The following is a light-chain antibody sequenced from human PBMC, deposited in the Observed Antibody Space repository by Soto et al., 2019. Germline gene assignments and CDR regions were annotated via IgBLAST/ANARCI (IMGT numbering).Light chain of an antibody. Sequence: QSVLTQSPSASASLGASVKLTCTLSSGHSRNAIAWHQQQPENGPRYLMKINSDGSHIKGDEIPDRFSGSSSGAERYLTISSLQSEDEADYYCQAWVTGIGVFGGGTKLTVL. CDR1: SGHSRNA. J-gene: IGLJ2*01. CDR3: QAWVTGIGV. V-gene: IGLV4-69*01. CDR2: INSDGSH.